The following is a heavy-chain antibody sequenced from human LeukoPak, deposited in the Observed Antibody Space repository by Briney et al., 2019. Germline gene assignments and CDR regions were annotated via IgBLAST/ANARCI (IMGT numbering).Heavy chain of an antibody. CDR3: TRVRLKDIVLMVYAPDY. CDR1: GFTFGDYA. Sequence: PGGSLRLSCTASGFTFGDYAMSWFRQAPGKGLEWVGFLRSKDYGGKTEYAASVKGRFTISRDDSKSIAYLQMNSLKTEDTAVYYCTRVRLKDIVLMVYAPDYWGQGTLVTVSS. D-gene: IGHD2-8*01. V-gene: IGHV3-49*03. J-gene: IGHJ4*02. CDR2: LRSKDYGGKT.